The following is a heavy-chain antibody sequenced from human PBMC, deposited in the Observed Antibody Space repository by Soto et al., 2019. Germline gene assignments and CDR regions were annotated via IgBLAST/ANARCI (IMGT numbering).Heavy chain of an antibody. D-gene: IGHD6-19*01. J-gene: IGHJ4*02. CDR2: ISSSSSTI. V-gene: IGHV3-48*01. Sequence: GGSLRLSCAASGFTFSSYSMNWVRQAPGKGLEWVSYISSSSSTIYYADSVKGRFTISRDNAKNSLYLQMNSLRAEDTAVYYCAKPGPRLADYWGQGTLVTVSS. CDR3: AKPGPRLADY. CDR1: GFTFSSYS.